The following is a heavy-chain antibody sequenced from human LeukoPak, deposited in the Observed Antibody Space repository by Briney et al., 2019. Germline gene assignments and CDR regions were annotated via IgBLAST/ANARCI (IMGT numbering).Heavy chain of an antibody. D-gene: IGHD3-3*01. J-gene: IGHJ4*02. CDR1: GLTLSTYW. CDR2: ISPDGTIT. V-gene: IGHV3-74*01. CDR3: ATPWSY. Sequence: GGSLRLSCVASGLTLSTYWMHWVRQSPGKGPVWVSYISPDGTITRYADSVKGRFTISRDNAKNILYLQMNSLRAEDTAVYYCATPWSYWGQGTLVAVSS.